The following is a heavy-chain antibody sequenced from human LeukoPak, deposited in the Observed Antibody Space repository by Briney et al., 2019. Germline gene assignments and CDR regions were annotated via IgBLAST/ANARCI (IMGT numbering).Heavy chain of an antibody. Sequence: GGSLRLSCAASGFTFSSYAMSWVRQAPGKGLEWVSAISGSGGSTYYADSVKGRFTISRDNSKNTLYLQMNSLRAEDTAVYYCAKVQGGLWSGEGTLDYWGQGTLVTVSS. V-gene: IGHV3-23*01. D-gene: IGHD3-10*01. CDR2: ISGSGGST. CDR1: GFTFSSYA. CDR3: AKVQGGLWSGEGTLDY. J-gene: IGHJ4*02.